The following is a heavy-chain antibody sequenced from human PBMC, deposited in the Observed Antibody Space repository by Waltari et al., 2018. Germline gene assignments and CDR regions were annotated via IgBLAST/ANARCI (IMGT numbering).Heavy chain of an antibody. Sequence: QVQLQQWGAGLLKPSETLSLTCAVYGGSFSGYYWSWIRQPPGKGLEWIGEINHSGSTNYNPSLKSRVTISVDTSKNQFSLKLSSVTAADTAVYYCARLCGAAAGTQRENFDYWGQGTLVTVSS. CDR2: INHSGST. CDR1: GGSFSGYY. CDR3: ARLCGAAAGTQRENFDY. D-gene: IGHD6-13*01. V-gene: IGHV4-34*01. J-gene: IGHJ4*02.